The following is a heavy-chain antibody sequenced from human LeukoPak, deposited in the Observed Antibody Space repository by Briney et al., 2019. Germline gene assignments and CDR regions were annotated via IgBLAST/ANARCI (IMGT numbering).Heavy chain of an antibody. D-gene: IGHD5-12*01. J-gene: IGHJ4*02. CDR2: IRYDGSNK. Sequence: GGSLRLSCAASGFTFSSYGMHWVRQAPGKGLEWVAFIRYDGSNKYYADSVKGRFTISRDSSKNTLYLQMNSLRAEDTAVYYCAKIGGYYFDYWGQGNLVTVSS. CDR3: AKIGGYYFDY. V-gene: IGHV3-30*02. CDR1: GFTFSSYG.